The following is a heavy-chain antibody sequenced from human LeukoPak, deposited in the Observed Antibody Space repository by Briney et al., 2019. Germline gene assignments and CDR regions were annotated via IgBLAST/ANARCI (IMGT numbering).Heavy chain of an antibody. CDR2: IYHSGST. CDR1: GYSISSGYY. V-gene: IGHV4-38-2*02. Sequence: KSSETLSLTCTVSGYSISSGYYWGWIRQPPGEGLEWIGSIYHSGSTYYNPSLKSRVTISVDTSKNQFSLKLSSVTAADTAVYYCARVGVGDCSSTSCPDYYYMDVWGKGTTVTVSS. D-gene: IGHD2-2*01. CDR3: ARVGVGDCSSTSCPDYYYMDV. J-gene: IGHJ6*03.